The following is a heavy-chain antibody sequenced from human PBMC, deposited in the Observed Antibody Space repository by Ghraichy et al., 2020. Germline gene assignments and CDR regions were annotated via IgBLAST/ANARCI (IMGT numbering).Heavy chain of an antibody. Sequence: SETLSLTCAVYGGSFSGYYWSWIRQPPGKGLEWIGEINHSGSTNYNPSLKSRVTISVDTSKNQFSLKLSSVTAADTAVYYCARGLVVPADNYWGQGTLVTVSS. CDR3: ARGLVVPADNY. V-gene: IGHV4-34*01. CDR1: GGSFSGYY. D-gene: IGHD2-2*01. CDR2: INHSGST. J-gene: IGHJ4*02.